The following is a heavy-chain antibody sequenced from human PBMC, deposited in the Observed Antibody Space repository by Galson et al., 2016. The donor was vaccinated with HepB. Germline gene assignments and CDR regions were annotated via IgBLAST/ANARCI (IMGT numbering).Heavy chain of an antibody. D-gene: IGHD1-1*01. CDR3: AKRAYISRGWFDF. CDR2: IVGSGGDT. Sequence: SLRLSCAASGFPFSGYSMTWVRQAPGKGLEWVAAIVGSGGDTDYAGSVEGRFTISRDNFKNTLYLQMNSLRAEDTAVYYCAKRAYISRGWFDFWGQGTVVTVSS. J-gene: IGHJ5*01. CDR1: GFPFSGYS. V-gene: IGHV3-23*01.